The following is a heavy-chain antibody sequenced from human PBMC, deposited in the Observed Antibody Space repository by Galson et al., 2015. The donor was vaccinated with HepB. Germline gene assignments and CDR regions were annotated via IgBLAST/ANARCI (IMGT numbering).Heavy chain of an antibody. J-gene: IGHJ4*02. Sequence: SLRLSCAASGFTFSNYAMSWVRQAPGKGLEWVSAISSSYGTTYYADSVKGRFTISRDNSKNTLFLQISSLRAEDTAVYYCARPITETLLYSFDYWGQGTLVTVSS. CDR3: ARPITETLLYSFDY. CDR2: ISSSYGTT. V-gene: IGHV3-23*01. D-gene: IGHD1-14*01. CDR1: GFTFSNYA.